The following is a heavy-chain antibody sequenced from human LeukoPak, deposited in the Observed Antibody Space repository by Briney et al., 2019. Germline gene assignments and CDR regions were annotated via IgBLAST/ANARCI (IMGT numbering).Heavy chain of an antibody. CDR3: ARGSRGILTGYYPSPFDY. Sequence: GGSLRLSCAASGFTFSNYGMNWVRQAPGKGLEWVSYISSSGSTIYYADFVKGRFTISRDNAKNSLYLQMNSLRAEDTAVYYCARGSRGILTGYYPSPFDYWGQGTLVTVSS. CDR1: GFTFSNYG. J-gene: IGHJ4*02. CDR2: ISSSGSTI. D-gene: IGHD3-9*01. V-gene: IGHV3-48*04.